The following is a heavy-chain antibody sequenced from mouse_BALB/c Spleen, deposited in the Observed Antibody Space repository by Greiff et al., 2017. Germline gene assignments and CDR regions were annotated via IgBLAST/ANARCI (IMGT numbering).Heavy chain of an antibody. CDR1: GFTFSSYA. V-gene: IGHV5-9-4*01. CDR2: ISSGGSYT. Sequence: EVQVVESGGGLVKPGGSLKLSCAASGFTFSSYAMSWVRQSPEKRLEWVAEISSGGSYTYYPDTVTGRFTISRDNAKNTLYLEMSSLRSEDTAMYYCARAYYRFYYFDYWGQGTTLTVSS. CDR3: ARAYYRFYYFDY. J-gene: IGHJ2*01. D-gene: IGHD2-14*01.